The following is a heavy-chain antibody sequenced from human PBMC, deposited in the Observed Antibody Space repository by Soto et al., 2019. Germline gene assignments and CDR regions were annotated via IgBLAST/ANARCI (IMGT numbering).Heavy chain of an antibody. Sequence: SETRSLTCAVYGGSFSGYYWSWIRQPPGKGLEWIGEINHSGSTNYNPSLKSRVTISVDTSKNQFSLKLSSVTTADTAVYYCARGTRGYGMDVWGQGTTVTVSS. CDR3: ARGTRGYGMDV. D-gene: IGHD2-2*01. CDR2: INHSGST. J-gene: IGHJ6*02. V-gene: IGHV4-34*01. CDR1: GGSFSGYY.